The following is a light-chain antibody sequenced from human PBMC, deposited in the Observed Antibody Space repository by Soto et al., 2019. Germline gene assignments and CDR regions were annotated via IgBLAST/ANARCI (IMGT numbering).Light chain of an antibody. CDR2: DAS. CDR1: QSVSSAY. V-gene: IGKV3-20*01. Sequence: PGERATLSCRASQSVSSAYLAWYQQKPGQAPRLLMYDASSRATGIPDRFSGSGSGTDFTLTISRLEPEDFAVYYCQQYSSSRTFGQGTKVDI. J-gene: IGKJ1*01. CDR3: QQYSSSRT.